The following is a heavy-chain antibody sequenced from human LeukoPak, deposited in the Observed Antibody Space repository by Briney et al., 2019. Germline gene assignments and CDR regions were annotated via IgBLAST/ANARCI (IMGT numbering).Heavy chain of an antibody. CDR3: ARWYSSSWYYFDY. Sequence: SETLSHTCTVSGGSISSYYWSWIRQPPGKGLEWIGYIYYSGSTNYNPSLKSRVTISVDTSKNQFSLKLSSVTAADTAVYYCARWYSSSWYYFDYWGQGTLVTVSS. CDR2: IYYSGST. V-gene: IGHV4-59*01. J-gene: IGHJ4*02. D-gene: IGHD6-13*01. CDR1: GGSISSYY.